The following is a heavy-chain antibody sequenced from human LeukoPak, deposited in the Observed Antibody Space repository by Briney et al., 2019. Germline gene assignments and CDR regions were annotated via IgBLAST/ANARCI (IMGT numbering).Heavy chain of an antibody. CDR1: GASFSGYY. J-gene: IGHJ5*02. V-gene: IGHV4-34*01. CDR3: ARQPALYYDYVWGSPRGPGLDWFDP. CDR2: INHSGST. D-gene: IGHD3-16*01. Sequence: SETLSLTCAVYGASFSGYYWSWIRQPPGKGLEWIGEINHSGSTNYNPSLKSRVTISVDTSKNQFSLKLSSVTAADTAVYYCARQPALYYDYVWGSPRGPGLDWFDPWGQGTLVTVSS.